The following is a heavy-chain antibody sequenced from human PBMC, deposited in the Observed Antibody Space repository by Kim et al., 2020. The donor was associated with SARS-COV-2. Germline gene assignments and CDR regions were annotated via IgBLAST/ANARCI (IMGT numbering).Heavy chain of an antibody. Sequence: GGSLRLSCAASGFTFSGYGMHWVRQAPGKGLEWVAVIWYDGSNKYYADSVKGRFTISRDNSKNTLYLQMNSLRAEDTAVYYCAKEHMVAQWLVGLGFDYWGQGTLVTVSS. CDR3: AKEHMVAQWLVGLGFDY. D-gene: IGHD6-19*01. CDR1: GFTFSGYG. CDR2: IWYDGSNK. V-gene: IGHV3-33*06. J-gene: IGHJ4*02.